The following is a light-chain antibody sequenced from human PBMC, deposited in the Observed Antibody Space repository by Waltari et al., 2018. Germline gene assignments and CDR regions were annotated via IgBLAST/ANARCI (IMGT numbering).Light chain of an antibody. V-gene: IGKV3-20*01. CDR2: GAS. Sequence: EIWLTHSPGTLHLSQGESATLSCRASQSVSSSSLAWYQQKPGQAPRLLIYGASSRATGIPARFSGSGSGTDFTLTISRLQPEDVAVYYCQQYGSTLLYTFGQGTKLEIK. CDR3: QQYGSTLLYT. J-gene: IGKJ2*01. CDR1: QSVSSSS.